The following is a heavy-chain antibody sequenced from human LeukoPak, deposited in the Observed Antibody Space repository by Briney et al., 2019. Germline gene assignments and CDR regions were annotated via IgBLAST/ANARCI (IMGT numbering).Heavy chain of an antibody. Sequence: PGTSLRLSCAASGFTFSRLGMQWVRQAPGKGLEWVAAIHNDGTQGQYGDSVKGRFTISKDNSQSTLYLQMSNLRDDDTAVYYCAKEGDEFRGYLDVWGKGTTVTVSS. D-gene: IGHD2-21*02. CDR1: GFTFSRLG. CDR3: AKEGDEFRGYLDV. J-gene: IGHJ6*03. V-gene: IGHV3-33*06. CDR2: IHNDGTQG.